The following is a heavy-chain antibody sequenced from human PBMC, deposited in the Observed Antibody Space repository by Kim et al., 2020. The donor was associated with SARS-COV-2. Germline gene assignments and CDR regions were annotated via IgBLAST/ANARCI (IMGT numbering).Heavy chain of an antibody. V-gene: IGHV3-7*01. J-gene: IGHJ4*02. D-gene: IGHD2-15*01. CDR1: GFTFSSYW. CDR3: ARDLCSGGSCYLGGTPFDY. CDR2: IKQDGSEK. Sequence: GGSLRLSCAASGFTFSSYWMSWVRQAPGKGLEWVANIKQDGSEKYYVDSVKGRFTISRDNAKNSLYLQMNSLRAEDTAVYYCARDLCSGGSCYLGGTPFDYWGQGTLVTVSS.